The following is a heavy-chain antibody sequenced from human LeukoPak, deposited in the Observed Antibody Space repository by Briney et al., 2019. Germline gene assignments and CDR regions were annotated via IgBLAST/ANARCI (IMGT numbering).Heavy chain of an antibody. CDR2: IYPGDSRT. Sequence: GESLKISCKGTGYGFRSYWIGWVRPMPGKGMAWMGVIYPGDSRTRYNPSLQGQVTISVDKSINTAYLEWVSLKASDTAMYYCACRDLTSTWSYPWGQGTLVTVSS. J-gene: IGHJ5*02. V-gene: IGHV5-51*01. D-gene: IGHD2-2*01. CDR3: ACRDLTSTWSYP. CDR1: GYGFRSYW.